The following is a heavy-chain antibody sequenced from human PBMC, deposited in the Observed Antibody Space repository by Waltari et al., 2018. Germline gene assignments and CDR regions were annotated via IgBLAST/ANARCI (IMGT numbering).Heavy chain of an antibody. V-gene: IGHV4-39*01. D-gene: IGHD2-2*01. CDR1: GGSVSSSDYY. J-gene: IGHJ5*02. CDR2: ICYNGGP. Sequence: QLQLQESGPGLVKPSETLSLTCTVSGGSVSSSDYYWGWIRQPPGKGLEVIGSICYNGGPYHNPSLKSRVTISVDTSKNQFSLKLSSVTAADTAMYYCARHTGDCSSTSCYLSWFDPWGQGTLVTVSS. CDR3: ARHTGDCSSTSCYLSWFDP.